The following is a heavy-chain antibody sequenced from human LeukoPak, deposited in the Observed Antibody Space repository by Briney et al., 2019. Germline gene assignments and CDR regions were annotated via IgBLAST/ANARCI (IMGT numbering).Heavy chain of an antibody. D-gene: IGHD3-16*01. CDR2: ISSSGAST. CDR1: GFTFSTYA. V-gene: IGHV3-23*01. CDR3: AKDHVGAVSDNWFDP. Sequence: GGSLRLSCAASGFTFSTYAMNRVRQAPGKGLEWVSGISSSGASTYYADSVKGRFTISRDNSKNMLYLQMNSLRVEDTAVYYCAKDHVGAVSDNWFDPWGQGTLVTVSS. J-gene: IGHJ5*02.